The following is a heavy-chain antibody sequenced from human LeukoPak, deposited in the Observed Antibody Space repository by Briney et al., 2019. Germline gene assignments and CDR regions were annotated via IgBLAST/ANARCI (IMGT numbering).Heavy chain of an antibody. Sequence: GASVKVSCKASGYTFTGYYMHWVRQAPGQGLEWMGWINPKSGGTNYAQKFQRRDTMTRDTSISTAYMELSRLRSDNPPGDYCARWSGDCFDPWGQGTLVTVSS. CDR2: INPKSGGT. V-gene: IGHV1-2*02. CDR1: GYTFTGYY. J-gene: IGHJ5*02. D-gene: IGHD1-14*01. CDR3: ARWSGDCFDP.